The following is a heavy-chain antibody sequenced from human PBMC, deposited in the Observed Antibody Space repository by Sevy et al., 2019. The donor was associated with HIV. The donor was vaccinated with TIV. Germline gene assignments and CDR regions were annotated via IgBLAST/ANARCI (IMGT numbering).Heavy chain of an antibody. CDR1: GFTFDDYG. Sequence: GGSLRLSCAASGFTFDDYGMSWVRQAPGKGLEWVSGINWNGGSTGYADSVKGRFTISRDNAKNSLYLQMNSLRAEDTALYHYARGGYDYIWGSYRTYYYGMDVWGQGTTVTVSS. D-gene: IGHD3-16*02. CDR3: ARGGYDYIWGSYRTYYYGMDV. CDR2: INWNGGST. J-gene: IGHJ6*02. V-gene: IGHV3-20*01.